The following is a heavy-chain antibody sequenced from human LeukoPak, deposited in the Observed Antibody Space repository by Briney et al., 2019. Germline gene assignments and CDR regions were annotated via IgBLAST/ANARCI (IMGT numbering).Heavy chain of an antibody. CDR2: IYTSGST. V-gene: IGHV4-61*02. Sequence: SETLSLTCTVSGGSISSGGYYWSWIRQHPGKGLEWIGRIYTSGSTNYNPSLKSRVTMSVDTSKNQFSLKLSSVTAADTAVYYCAREHSSSWYVVDYWGRGTLVTVSS. D-gene: IGHD6-13*01. CDR3: AREHSSSWYVVDY. CDR1: GGSISSGGYY. J-gene: IGHJ4*02.